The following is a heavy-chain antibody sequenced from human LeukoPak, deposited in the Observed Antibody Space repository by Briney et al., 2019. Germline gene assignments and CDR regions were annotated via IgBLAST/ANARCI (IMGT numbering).Heavy chain of an antibody. V-gene: IGHV4-39*01. Sequence: SETLSLTCTVSGGSISSSSYYWGWIRQTPGKGLEWIGSIYYSGSTYYNPSLKSRVTISVDTSKNQFSLKLSSVTAADTAVYYCARLGIAVAGTDFDYWGQGTLVTVSS. J-gene: IGHJ4*02. D-gene: IGHD6-19*01. CDR3: ARLGIAVAGTDFDY. CDR1: GGSISSSSYY. CDR2: IYYSGST.